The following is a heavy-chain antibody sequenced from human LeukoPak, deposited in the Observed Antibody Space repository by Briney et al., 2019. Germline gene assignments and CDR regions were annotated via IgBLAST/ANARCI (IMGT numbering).Heavy chain of an antibody. V-gene: IGHV3-30*18. J-gene: IGHJ4*02. CDR1: GFTFSSYG. CDR2: ISYDGSNK. D-gene: IGHD6-13*01. CDR3: AKMVSSGYSSSY. Sequence: GGSLRLSCAASGFTFSSYGMHWVRQAPGKGLEWVAVISYDGSNKYYADSVKGRFTISRDNSKNTLYLQMNSLRAEDTAVYYCAKMVSSGYSSSYWGQGTLVTVSS.